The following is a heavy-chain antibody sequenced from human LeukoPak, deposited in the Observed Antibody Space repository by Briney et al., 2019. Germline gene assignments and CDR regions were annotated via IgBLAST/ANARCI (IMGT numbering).Heavy chain of an antibody. CDR3: ARDWSGYSYGYYFDY. V-gene: IGHV1-69*05. Sequence: ASVKVSCKASGATFTSYAISWVRQAPGQGLEWMGSIIPIFGTANYAQKFQGRVTITTDESTRTAYMELSSLRPEDTAVYSCARDWSGYSYGYYFDYWGQGTMVTVSS. CDR2: IIPIFGTA. J-gene: IGHJ4*02. CDR1: GATFTSYA. D-gene: IGHD5-18*01.